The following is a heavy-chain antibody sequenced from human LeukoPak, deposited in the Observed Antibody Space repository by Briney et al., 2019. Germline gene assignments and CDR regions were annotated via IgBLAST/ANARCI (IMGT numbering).Heavy chain of an antibody. D-gene: IGHD6-13*01. Sequence: GRSLRLSCAASGFTFSSYGMHWVRQAPGKGLEWVAVIWYDGSNKYYADSVKGRFTISRDNSKNTLYLQMNSLRAEDTAVYYCARDGRIAAAATGYWGQGTLVTVSS. CDR1: GFTFSSYG. CDR2: IWYDGSNK. V-gene: IGHV3-33*01. J-gene: IGHJ4*02. CDR3: ARDGRIAAAATGY.